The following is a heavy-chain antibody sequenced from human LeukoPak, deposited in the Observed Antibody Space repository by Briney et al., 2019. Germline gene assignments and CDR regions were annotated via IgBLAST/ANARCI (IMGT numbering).Heavy chain of an antibody. CDR1: GFTFSSYW. J-gene: IGHJ4*02. CDR3: ARLRKYCSSTSCSNWNYGY. CDR2: IKQDGSEK. Sequence: GGSLRLSCAASGFTFSSYWMSWVRQAPGKGLGWVANIKQDGSEKYYVDSVKGRFTISRDNAKNSLYPQMNSLRAEDTAVYYCARLRKYCSSTSCSNWNYGYWGQGTLVTVSS. V-gene: IGHV3-7*01. D-gene: IGHD2-2*01.